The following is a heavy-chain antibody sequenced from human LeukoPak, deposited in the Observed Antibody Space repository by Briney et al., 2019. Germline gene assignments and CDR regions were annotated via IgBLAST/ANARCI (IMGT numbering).Heavy chain of an antibody. D-gene: IGHD1-26*01. Sequence: GGSLRLSCAASGFTVSSNYMSWVRQAPGKGLEWVSGISWNSGSIGYADSVKGRFTISRDNAKNSLYLQMNSLRAEDTALYYCAKDLGSPEGAFDIWGQGTMVTVSS. CDR2: ISWNSGSI. CDR3: AKDLGSPEGAFDI. J-gene: IGHJ3*02. V-gene: IGHV3-9*01. CDR1: GFTVSSNY.